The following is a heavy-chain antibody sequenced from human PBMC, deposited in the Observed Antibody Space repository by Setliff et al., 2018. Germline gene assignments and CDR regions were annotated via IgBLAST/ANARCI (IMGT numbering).Heavy chain of an antibody. D-gene: IGHD2-2*01. J-gene: IGHJ4*02. Sequence: GGSLRLSCAASGFTFSSYSMNWVRQAPGEGLEWVSSISSSSSYIYYADSVKGRFTISRDNANNSLYLQMNTLRVEDTAVYFCVRLGCSTTSCYYFDYWGQGAQVTVSS. CDR1: GFTFSSYS. CDR3: VRLGCSTTSCYYFDY. V-gene: IGHV3-21*01. CDR2: ISSSSSYI.